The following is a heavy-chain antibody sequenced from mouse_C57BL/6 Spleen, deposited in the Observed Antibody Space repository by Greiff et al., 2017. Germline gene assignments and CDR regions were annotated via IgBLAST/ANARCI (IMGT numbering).Heavy chain of an antibody. CDR2: ISSGGSYT. D-gene: IGHD2-4*01. V-gene: IGHV5-6*01. CDR3: ARQGGLPFFDY. Sequence: EVQLVESGGDLVKPGGSLKLSCAASGFTFSSYGMSWVRQTPDKRLEWVATISSGGSYTYYPDSVKGRFTISRDNAKNTLYLQMSRLKSEDTAMYYCARQGGLPFFDYWGQGTTLTVSS. J-gene: IGHJ2*01. CDR1: GFTFSSYG.